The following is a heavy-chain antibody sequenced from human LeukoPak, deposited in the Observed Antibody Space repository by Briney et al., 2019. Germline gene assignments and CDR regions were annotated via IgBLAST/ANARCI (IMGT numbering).Heavy chain of an antibody. CDR3: AGGHSSGYYLDAFDI. D-gene: IGHD3-22*01. CDR2: IIPIFGTA. V-gene: IGHV1-69*13. CDR1: GGTFSSYA. J-gene: IGHJ3*02. Sequence: EASVKVSCKASGGTFSSYAISWVRQAPGQGLEWMGGIIPIFGTANYAQKFQGRVTITADESTSTAYMELSSLRSEDTAVYYCAGGHSSGYYLDAFDIWGQGTMVTVSS.